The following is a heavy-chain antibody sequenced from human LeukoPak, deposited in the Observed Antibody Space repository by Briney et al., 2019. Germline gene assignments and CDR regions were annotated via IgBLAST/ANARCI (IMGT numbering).Heavy chain of an antibody. CDR3: ARHDAGIAARPFDN. J-gene: IGHJ4*02. D-gene: IGHD6-6*01. V-gene: IGHV4-4*09. CDR2: IHASGPT. Sequence: SETLSLTCTVSGGSISTYYWSWIRRPPGKGLEWIAYIHASGPTNYNPSLKSRITVSVDTSKNQFSLKLSSVTAADTAVYYCARHDAGIAARPFDNWGQGTLVTVSS. CDR1: GGSISTYY.